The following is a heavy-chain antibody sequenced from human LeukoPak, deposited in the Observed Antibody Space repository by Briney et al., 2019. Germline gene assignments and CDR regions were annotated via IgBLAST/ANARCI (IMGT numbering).Heavy chain of an antibody. V-gene: IGHV4-30-2*01. Sequence: RSSQTLSLTCAVSGGSISSGGYSWSWIRQPPGKGLEWIGYIYHSGSTYYNPSLKSRVTISVDRSKNQFSLKLSSVTAADTAVYYCARSVVAAASLSGAFDIWGQGTMVTVSS. CDR3: ARSVVAAASLSGAFDI. CDR1: GGSISSGGYS. D-gene: IGHD2-15*01. J-gene: IGHJ3*02. CDR2: IYHSGST.